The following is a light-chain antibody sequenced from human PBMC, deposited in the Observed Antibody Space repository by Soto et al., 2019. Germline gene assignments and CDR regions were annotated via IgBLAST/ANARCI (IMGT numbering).Light chain of an antibody. CDR3: QQRSNWLT. J-gene: IGKJ4*01. CDR2: DAS. Sequence: EIVLTQSPATLSLSPGERATLSCRASQSVSSYLAWYQQKPGQAPRLLIYDASNRATGIPARFSGSGSGTDVTLTTSSLEPEDFAVDYCQQRSNWLTFGGGTKVEIK. CDR1: QSVSSY. V-gene: IGKV3-11*01.